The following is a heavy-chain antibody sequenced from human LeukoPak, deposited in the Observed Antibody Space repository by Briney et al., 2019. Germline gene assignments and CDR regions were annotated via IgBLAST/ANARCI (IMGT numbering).Heavy chain of an antibody. CDR3: ARALAVAGMVDY. J-gene: IGHJ4*02. Sequence: SQTLSLTCTVSGGSISSYYWSWIRQPPGKGLEWIGYIYYSGSTNYNPSLKSRVTISVDTSKNQFSLKLSSVTVTDTAVYYCARALAVAGMVDYWGQGTLVAVSS. CDR1: GGSISSYY. D-gene: IGHD6-19*01. CDR2: IYYSGST. V-gene: IGHV4-59*01.